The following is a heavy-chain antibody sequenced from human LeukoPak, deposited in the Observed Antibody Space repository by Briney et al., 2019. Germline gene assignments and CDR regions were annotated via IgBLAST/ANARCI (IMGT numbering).Heavy chain of an antibody. CDR2: IIPILGRA. J-gene: IGHJ1*01. CDR3: ARDGEALGYCSTGVCYSGNFEADYFHH. V-gene: IGHV1-69*05. D-gene: IGHD2-8*01. CDR1: GGIFRSYV. Sequence: AVKVSCKACGGIFRSYVISWVRQAPGQGLEWMGGIIPILGRAHYAQKVRGSVTINTDELTSGCDMELSSLRTKETAVVYCARDGEALGYCSTGVCYSGNFEADYFHHWGQGTLVTVSS.